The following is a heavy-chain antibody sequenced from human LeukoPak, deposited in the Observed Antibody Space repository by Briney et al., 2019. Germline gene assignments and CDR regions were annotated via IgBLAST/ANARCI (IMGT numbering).Heavy chain of an antibody. Sequence: ASVKVSCKASGGTFSSYAISWVRQAPGQGLEWMGGIIPIFGTANYAQKFQGRVTITADESTSTAYMELSSLRSEDTAVYYCAGFERGYSGYPVFDYWGQGTLVTVSS. D-gene: IGHD5-12*01. V-gene: IGHV1-69*13. CDR2: IIPIFGTA. CDR1: GGTFSSYA. J-gene: IGHJ4*02. CDR3: AGFERGYSGYPVFDY.